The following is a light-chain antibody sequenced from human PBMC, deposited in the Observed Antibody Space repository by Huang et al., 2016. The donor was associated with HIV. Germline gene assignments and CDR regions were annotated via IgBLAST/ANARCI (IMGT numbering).Light chain of an antibody. V-gene: IGKV1-39*01. Sequence: DIQMTQSPSSLSASVGDRVIISCRASQAINTYLNWYRQGVGKAPKLLISAVSSLRSGVPSRVSGSGSGTDFTLTISSLQPEDLATYYCQQGYSTPYTFGQGTKVEI. CDR1: QAINTY. J-gene: IGKJ2*01. CDR3: QQGYSTPYT. CDR2: AVS.